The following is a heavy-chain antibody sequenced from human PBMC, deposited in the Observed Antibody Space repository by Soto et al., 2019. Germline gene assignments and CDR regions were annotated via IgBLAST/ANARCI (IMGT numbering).Heavy chain of an antibody. CDR1: GYTFTSYG. Sequence: QVQLVQSGAEVKKPGASVKVSCKASGYTFTSYGISWVRQAPGQGLEWMGWISAYNGNTNYAQKLQGRVTMTTVTSTSTAYMELRSLRSDDTAVYYCARDHDFWSGYPNHPRYYYYGMDVWGQGTTVTVSS. J-gene: IGHJ6*02. D-gene: IGHD3-3*01. V-gene: IGHV1-18*01. CDR3: ARDHDFWSGYPNHPRYYYYGMDV. CDR2: ISAYNGNT.